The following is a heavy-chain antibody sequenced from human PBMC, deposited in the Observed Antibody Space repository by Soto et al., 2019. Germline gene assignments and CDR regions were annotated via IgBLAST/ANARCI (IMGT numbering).Heavy chain of an antibody. CDR1: GGSISSYY. Sequence: SETLSLTCTVSGGSISSYYWNWIRQPPGKGLEWIGYIYYTGSTNYNPSLKSRVTISVDTSKNEFSLKLSSVTAADTAVYYCARLKMTGTLDAFDIWGQGTMVTVSS. J-gene: IGHJ3*02. V-gene: IGHV4-59*08. CDR3: ARLKMTGTLDAFDI. D-gene: IGHD1-7*01. CDR2: IYYTGST.